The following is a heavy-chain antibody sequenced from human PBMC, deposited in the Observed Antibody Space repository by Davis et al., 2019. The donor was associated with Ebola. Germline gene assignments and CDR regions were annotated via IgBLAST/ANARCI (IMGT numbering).Heavy chain of an antibody. J-gene: IGHJ6*02. Sequence: GESLKISCAASGFTFSGSAMHWVRQAPGKGLVWVSRINSDGSSTSYADSVKGRFTISRDNAKNTLYLQMNSLRAEDTAVYYCARDQQQLVPQYYYYYGMDVWGQGTTVTVSS. D-gene: IGHD6-13*01. CDR3: ARDQQQLVPQYYYYYGMDV. CDR1: GFTFSGSA. V-gene: IGHV3-74*01. CDR2: INSDGSST.